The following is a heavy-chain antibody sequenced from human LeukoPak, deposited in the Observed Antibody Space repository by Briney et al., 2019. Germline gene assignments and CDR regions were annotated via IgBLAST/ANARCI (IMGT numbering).Heavy chain of an antibody. CDR1: GGSISSSDYY. CDR3: ARERLGLYYFDY. Sequence: PSETLSLTCTVSGGSISSSDYYWGWIRQPPGKGLEWIGSIYYSGSTYYNPSLKSRVTISVDTSKNQFSLKLRSVTAADTAVYYCARERLGLYYFDYWGQGTLVTVSS. D-gene: IGHD3-22*01. V-gene: IGHV4-39*07. J-gene: IGHJ4*02. CDR2: IYYSGST.